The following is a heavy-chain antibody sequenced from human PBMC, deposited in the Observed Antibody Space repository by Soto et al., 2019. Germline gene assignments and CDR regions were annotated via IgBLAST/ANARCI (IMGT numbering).Heavy chain of an antibody. D-gene: IGHD4-17*01. CDR2: IIPIFGTA. Sequence: GASVKVSCKASGGTFSSYAISWVRQAPGQGLEWMGGIIPIFGTANYAQKFQGRVTITADESTSTAYMELSSLRSEDTAVYYCARDHNGDLPYFDYWGQGTLVTVSS. V-gene: IGHV1-69*13. CDR1: GGTFSSYA. CDR3: ARDHNGDLPYFDY. J-gene: IGHJ4*02.